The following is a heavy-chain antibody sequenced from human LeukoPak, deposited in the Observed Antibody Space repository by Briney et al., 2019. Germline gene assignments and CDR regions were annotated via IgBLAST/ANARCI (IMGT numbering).Heavy chain of an antibody. CDR1: GYSFTSYW. Sequence: GESLKISCKGSGYSFTSYWISWVRQAPGKGLEWVAVISYDGSNKYYADSVKGRFTISRDNSKNTLYLQMNSLRAEDTAVYYCARDRGYYGSSTGYWGQGTLVTVSS. CDR2: ISYDGSNK. V-gene: IGHV3-30*19. D-gene: IGHD3-10*01. CDR3: ARDRGYYGSSTGY. J-gene: IGHJ4*02.